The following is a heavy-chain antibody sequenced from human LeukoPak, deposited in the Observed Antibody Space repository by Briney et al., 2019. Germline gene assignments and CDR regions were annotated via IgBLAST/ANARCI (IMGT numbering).Heavy chain of an antibody. J-gene: IGHJ4*02. Sequence: PSETLSLTCTLCVGSISSYYWSCIREPPGEGLEWIGNIYDSGSTKYNPSLKSRLTISVDTSKNQCSLKLSSVTAADTAVYYCARQSISGSSLSYFDYWGQGTLVNVSS. CDR2: IYDSGST. CDR3: ARQSISGSSLSYFDY. V-gene: IGHV4-59*01. D-gene: IGHD3-22*01. CDR1: VGSISSYY.